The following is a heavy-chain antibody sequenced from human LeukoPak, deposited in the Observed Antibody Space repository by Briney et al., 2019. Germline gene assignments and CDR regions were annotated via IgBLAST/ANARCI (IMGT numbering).Heavy chain of an antibody. D-gene: IGHD2-15*01. CDR2: ISSSSSTI. V-gene: IGHV3-48*04. CDR1: GFTFSSYS. CDR3: AREDYCSGGSCYSGWFDP. Sequence: GGTLRLSCAAPGFTFSSYSMNWVRQPPGKGLEWVSYISSSSSTIYYADSVKGRFTISRDNAKNSLYLQMNSLRAEDTAVYYCAREDYCSGGSCYSGWFDPWGQGTLVTVSS. J-gene: IGHJ5*02.